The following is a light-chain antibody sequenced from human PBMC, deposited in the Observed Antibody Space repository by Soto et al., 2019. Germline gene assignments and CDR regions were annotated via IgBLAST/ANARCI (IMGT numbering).Light chain of an antibody. CDR1: QSLVHSDGIAY. J-gene: IGKJ5*01. Sequence: DVVITQYTLSLPVTLGQPASISCRSNQSLVHSDGIAYFSWFQQRPGRSPRRLIYKVSNRDSGVPDRFSGSGSGTDFTLKISRVEAEDVGVYYCMQGTHWPPITFGQGTLLE. V-gene: IGKV2-30*02. CDR2: KVS. CDR3: MQGTHWPPIT.